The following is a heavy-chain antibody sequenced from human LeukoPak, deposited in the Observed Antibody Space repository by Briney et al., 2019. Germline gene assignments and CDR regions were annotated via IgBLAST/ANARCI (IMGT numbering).Heavy chain of an antibody. D-gene: IGHD3-22*01. CDR1: GDTFSNYA. Sequence: SVKVSCKTSGDTFSNYAITWVRQAPGQGLEWMGGIVPTLRRANYAQKFKGRVTITTDEASTTAYMELNGLTYDDTAVYYCARDRYYGSRGNFYESGYWGQGTLVTVSS. CDR3: ARDRYYGSRGNFYESGY. CDR2: IVPTLRRA. J-gene: IGHJ4*02. V-gene: IGHV1-69*05.